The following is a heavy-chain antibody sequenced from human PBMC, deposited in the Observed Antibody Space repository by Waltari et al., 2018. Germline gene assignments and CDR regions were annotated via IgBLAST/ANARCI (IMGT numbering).Heavy chain of an antibody. J-gene: IGHJ4*02. CDR3: AKSLVRGVGYFDY. CDR2: ISWNSGSI. D-gene: IGHD3-10*01. V-gene: IGHV3-9*01. Sequence: EVQLVESGGGLVQPGRSLRLSCAASGFTFDDYAMHWVRQAPGKGLEWVSGISWNSGSIGYADSVKGRFTISRDNAKNSLYLQMNSRRAEDTALYYCAKSLVRGVGYFDYWGQGTLVTVSS. CDR1: GFTFDDYA.